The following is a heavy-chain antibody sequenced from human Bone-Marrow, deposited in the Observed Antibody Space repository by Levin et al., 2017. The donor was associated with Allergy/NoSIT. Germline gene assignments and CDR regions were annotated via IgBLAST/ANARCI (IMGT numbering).Heavy chain of an antibody. D-gene: IGHD4-23*01. CDR3: ARDVGGKGGY. CDR1: GFTFSSYW. J-gene: IGHJ4*02. Sequence: AGGSLRLSCAASGFTFSSYWMHWVRQAPGKGLVWVSRINEDGSTTNYADSVKGRFTISRDNAKNTLYLQMNSLRAEDTAVYYCARDVGGKGGYWGQGTLVTVSS. V-gene: IGHV3-74*01. CDR2: INEDGSTT.